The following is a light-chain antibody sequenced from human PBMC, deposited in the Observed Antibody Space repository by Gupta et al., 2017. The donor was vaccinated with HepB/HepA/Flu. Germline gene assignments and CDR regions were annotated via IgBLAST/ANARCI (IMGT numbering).Light chain of an antibody. CDR3: SSYACSNNLV. J-gene: IGLJ2*01. Sequence: QSALTQPPSASGSPGQSVTISCTGTSSDVGAYNYVTWYQQHPGKAPKLMIYEVNKRPSEVPDRFSGSKSGNTASLTVSGLQAEDEADYYCSSYACSNNLVFGGGTKLTVL. V-gene: IGLV2-8*01. CDR1: SSDVGAYNY. CDR2: EVN.